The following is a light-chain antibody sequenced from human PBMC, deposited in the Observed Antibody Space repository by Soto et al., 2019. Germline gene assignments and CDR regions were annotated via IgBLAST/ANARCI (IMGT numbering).Light chain of an antibody. CDR3: QQYGSVPLT. V-gene: IGKV3-20*01. CDR2: GAS. Sequence: EIVLTQSPGTLSLSPGERATLSCRASQSVSTSYLAWYQQNPGQAPRLLIYGASSRATGIPDSFSGSWAGADLAPTISMLEPEVFAVYCRQQYGSVPLTFGGGTKVEIK. J-gene: IGKJ4*01. CDR1: QSVSTSY.